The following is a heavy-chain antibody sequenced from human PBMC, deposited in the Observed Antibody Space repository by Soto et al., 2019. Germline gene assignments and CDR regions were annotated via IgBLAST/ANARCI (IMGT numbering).Heavy chain of an antibody. V-gene: IGHV4-34*01. CDR3: ATRNYYYGSGSYQGHDY. J-gene: IGHJ4*02. CDR1: GGSFSGYY. Sequence: SETLSLTCAVYGGSFSGYYWSWIRQPPGKGLEWIGEINHSGSTNYNPSLKSRVTISVDTSKNQFSLKLSSVTAADTAVYYCATRNYYYGSGSYQGHDYWGQGTLVTVSS. CDR2: INHSGST. D-gene: IGHD3-10*01.